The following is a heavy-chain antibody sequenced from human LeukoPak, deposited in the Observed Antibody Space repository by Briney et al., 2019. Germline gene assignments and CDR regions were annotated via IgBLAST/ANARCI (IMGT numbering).Heavy chain of an antibody. V-gene: IGHV4-59*04. Sequence: SGTLSLTCTVSGESISGFYWTWIRQPPGKGLEWIGSIYYSGNTYYNPSLKSRVTMSVDRSKNQFSLKLNSVTAADTAVYYCVKSNGYGLIDIWGQGTMVTVSS. CDR2: IYYSGNT. J-gene: IGHJ3*02. CDR3: VKSNGYGLIDI. CDR1: GESISGFY. D-gene: IGHD3-22*01.